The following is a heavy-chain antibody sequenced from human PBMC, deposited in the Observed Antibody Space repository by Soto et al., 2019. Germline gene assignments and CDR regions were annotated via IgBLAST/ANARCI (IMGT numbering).Heavy chain of an antibody. D-gene: IGHD3-10*01. J-gene: IGHJ5*02. CDR1: GGSFSGYY. V-gene: IGHV4-34*01. CDR3: ARDRRFGELLTSWFDP. Sequence: PSETLSLTCAVYGGSFSGYYWSWIRQPPGKGLEWIGEINHSGSTNYNPSLKSRVTISVDTSKNQFSLKLSSVTAADTAVYYCARDRRFGELLTSWFDPWGQGTLVTVSS. CDR2: INHSGST.